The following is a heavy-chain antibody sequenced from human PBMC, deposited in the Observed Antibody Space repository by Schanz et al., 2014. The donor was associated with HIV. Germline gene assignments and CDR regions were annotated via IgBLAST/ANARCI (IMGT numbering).Heavy chain of an antibody. D-gene: IGHD4-17*01. J-gene: IGHJ4*02. V-gene: IGHV3-30*04. CDR2: SSHDGSVK. CDR1: GFTFSSYA. CDR3: ATAAVTDYSDN. Sequence: VQLLQSGGGLVQPGGSLRLSCAASGFTFSSYAMHWVRQAPGKGLEWVAVSSHDGSVKFYGDSVKGRYTISRDTFKNTVYLQMNSLRSEDTAVYYCATAAVTDYSDNWGQGTLVTVSS.